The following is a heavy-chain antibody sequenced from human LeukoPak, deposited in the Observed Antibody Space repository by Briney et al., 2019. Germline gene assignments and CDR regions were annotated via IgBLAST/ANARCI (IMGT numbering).Heavy chain of an antibody. CDR2: IYYSGST. CDR3: ARLAVLRYFDWSRSTYGMDV. CDR1: GGSISSYY. J-gene: IGHJ6*02. Sequence: SETLSLTCTVSGGSISSYYWSWIRQPPGKGLEGIGYIYYSGSTNYNPSLKSRVTISVDTSKDQFSLKLSSVTAADTAVYYCARLAVLRYFDWSRSTYGMDVWGQGTTVTVSS. V-gene: IGHV4-59*08. D-gene: IGHD3-9*01.